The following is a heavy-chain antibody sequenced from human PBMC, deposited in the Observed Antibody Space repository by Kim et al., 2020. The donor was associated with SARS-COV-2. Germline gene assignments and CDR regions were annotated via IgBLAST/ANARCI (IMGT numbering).Heavy chain of an antibody. Sequence: RFTISRDNAKNSLYLQMNSLRAEDTAVYYCAREYCSGGSCYSSHGDAFDIWGQGTMVTVSS. CDR3: AREYCSGGSCYSSHGDAFDI. D-gene: IGHD2-15*01. V-gene: IGHV3-11*01. J-gene: IGHJ3*02.